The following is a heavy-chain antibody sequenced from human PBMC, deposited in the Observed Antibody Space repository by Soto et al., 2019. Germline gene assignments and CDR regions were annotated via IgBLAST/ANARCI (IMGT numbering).Heavy chain of an antibody. Sequence: PSETLSLTCTVSGVSINTFYWSWVRQPAGKGLEWIGRIFSSGSTSFNPSLESRVTMSVDMSKNHFSLKLTSVTAADMAVYYCAREGSYSAYNFAHGIQLWSFDYWGQGALVTVSS. CDR1: GVSINTFY. CDR3: AREGSYSAYNFAHGIQLWSFDY. D-gene: IGHD5-18*01. J-gene: IGHJ4*02. V-gene: IGHV4-4*07. CDR2: IFSSGST.